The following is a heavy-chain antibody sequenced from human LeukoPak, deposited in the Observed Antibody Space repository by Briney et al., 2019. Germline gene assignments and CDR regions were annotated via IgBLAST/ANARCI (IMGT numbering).Heavy chain of an antibody. CDR2: ISSSSSYI. CDR1: GFTFSSYS. CDR3: AKDKGYGSGSLTSLDY. V-gene: IGHV3-21*04. Sequence: GGSLRLSCAASGFTFSSYSMNWVRQAPGKGLEWVSSISSSSSYIYYADSVKGRFTISRDNAKNTLYLQMNSLRSEDTAVYYCAKDKGYGSGSLTSLDYWGQGTLVTVSS. D-gene: IGHD3-10*01. J-gene: IGHJ4*02.